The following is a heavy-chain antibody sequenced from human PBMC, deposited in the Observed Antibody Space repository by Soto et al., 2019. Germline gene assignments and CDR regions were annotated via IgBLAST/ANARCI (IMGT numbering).Heavy chain of an antibody. CDR2: INPNSGGT. CDR3: ARAYGDSNDAFDI. CDR1: GYTFTGYY. D-gene: IGHD4-17*01. Sequence: CKASGYTFTGYYMHWVRQAPGQGLEWMGWINPNSGGTNYAQKFQGWVTMTRDTSISTAYMELSRLRSDDTAVYYCARAYGDSNDAFDIWGQGTMVTVSS. J-gene: IGHJ3*02. V-gene: IGHV1-2*04.